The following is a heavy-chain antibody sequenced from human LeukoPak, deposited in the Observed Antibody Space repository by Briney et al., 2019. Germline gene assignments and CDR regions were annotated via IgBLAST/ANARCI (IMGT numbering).Heavy chain of an antibody. V-gene: IGHV3-7*01. J-gene: IGHJ6*03. CDR1: GFTFSSYW. CDR2: IKQDGSEK. Sequence: GGSLRLSCAASGFTFSSYWMSWVRQAPGKGLEWVANIKQDGSEKYYVDSVKGRFTISRDNAKNSLYLQMNSLRAEDTAVYYCARGGHKYDFWSGYYGGYYYMDVWGKGTTVTVSS. D-gene: IGHD3-3*01. CDR3: ARGGHKYDFWSGYYGGYYYMDV.